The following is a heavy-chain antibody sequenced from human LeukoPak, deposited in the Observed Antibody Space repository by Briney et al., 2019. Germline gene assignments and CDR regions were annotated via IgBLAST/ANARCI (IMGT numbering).Heavy chain of an antibody. D-gene: IGHD5-18*01. Sequence: GGSLRLSCAASGFTFSSYSMNWVRQAPGKGLEWVSSISSSSSYIYYADSVKGRFPISRDNAKNSLYLQMNSLRAEDTAVYYCARDQYSYGYEFDYWGQGTLVTVSS. CDR2: ISSSSSYI. V-gene: IGHV3-21*01. J-gene: IGHJ4*02. CDR1: GFTFSSYS. CDR3: ARDQYSYGYEFDY.